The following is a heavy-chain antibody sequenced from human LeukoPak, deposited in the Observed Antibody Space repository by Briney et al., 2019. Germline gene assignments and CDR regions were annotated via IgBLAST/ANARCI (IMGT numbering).Heavy chain of an antibody. CDR2: ISSSGRTF. J-gene: IGHJ5*02. CDR3: ARGRGYSQSNWVDP. Sequence: PGGSLRLSCAVSGFTFSSYEMNWVRQAPGKGLEWLSYISSSGRTFYYADSVKGRFTISRDNAKNSLYLQMNSLRAEDTAVYYCARGRGYSQSNWVDPWGQGTMVTVSA. D-gene: IGHD5-18*01. V-gene: IGHV3-48*03. CDR1: GFTFSSYE.